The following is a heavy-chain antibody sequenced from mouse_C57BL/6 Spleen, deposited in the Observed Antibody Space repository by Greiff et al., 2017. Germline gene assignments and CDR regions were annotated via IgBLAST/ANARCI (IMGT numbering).Heavy chain of an antibody. D-gene: IGHD1-1*01. V-gene: IGHV1-85*01. CDR3: ARGVITTVVADFDC. Sequence: VQLKESGPELVKPGASVKLSCKASGYTFTSYDINWVKQRPGQGLEWIGWIYPRDGSTKYNEKFKGKATLTVDTSSSTAYMELHSLTSEDSAVYFCARGVITTVVADFDCWGQGTTLTVSS. CDR1: GYTFTSYD. CDR2: IYPRDGST. J-gene: IGHJ2*01.